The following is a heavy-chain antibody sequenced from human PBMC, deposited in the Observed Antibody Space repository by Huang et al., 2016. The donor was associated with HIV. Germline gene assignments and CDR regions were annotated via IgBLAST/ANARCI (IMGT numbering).Heavy chain of an antibody. CDR2: ISYDGRRQ. D-gene: IGHD2-15*01. CDR1: GFKLSGFG. J-gene: IGHJ4*02. CDR3: AKESRWFSDFDH. V-gene: IGHV3-30*18. Sequence: QVHLVESGGGVVQPGGSLRLSCAASGFKLSGFGMHWVGQGPGKGLEWVAVISYDGRRQVHTDSVKGRFTISRDNSDNTLSLQMKGLRPDDTAVYYCAKESRWFSDFDHWGQGVLVSVSS.